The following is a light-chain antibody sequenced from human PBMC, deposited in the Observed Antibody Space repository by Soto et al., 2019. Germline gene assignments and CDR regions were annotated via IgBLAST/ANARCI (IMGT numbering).Light chain of an antibody. Sequence: EIVLTQSPATLSSFPGDRVTLSCRASQSVSSHLAWYQQKPGQSPRLLIYDASNRATGIPARFSGSGSGTDFTLTISSLEPEDFAVYYCQQRSDWITFGQGTRLEIK. V-gene: IGKV3-11*01. CDR2: DAS. CDR1: QSVSSH. CDR3: QQRSDWIT. J-gene: IGKJ5*01.